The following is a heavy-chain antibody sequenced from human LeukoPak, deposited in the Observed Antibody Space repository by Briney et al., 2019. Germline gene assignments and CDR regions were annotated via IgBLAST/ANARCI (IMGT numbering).Heavy chain of an antibody. CDR3: AKGMVPDPYYYYGMDV. CDR1: GFTFSSYA. Sequence: PGGSLRLSCAASGFTFSSYAMSWVRQAPGKGLEWVSAISGSGGSTYYADSVKGRFTISRDNSKNTLYLQMNSQRAEDTAVYYCAKGMVPDPYYYYGMDVWGQGTTVTVSS. D-gene: IGHD3-10*01. CDR2: ISGSGGST. J-gene: IGHJ6*02. V-gene: IGHV3-23*01.